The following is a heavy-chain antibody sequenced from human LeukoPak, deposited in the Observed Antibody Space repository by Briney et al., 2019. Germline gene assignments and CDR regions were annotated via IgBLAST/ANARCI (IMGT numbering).Heavy chain of an antibody. CDR3: AREFGSGPFD. CDR1: GGIVSNYY. J-gene: IGHJ4*01. V-gene: IGHV3-53*01. Sequence: AGGSLRLSWAASGGIVSNYYMDWVRQAPGKGLGCVSVIYNGGATYYADSVKGRFTISRDNSKNTLYLQMNGLRAEDTAVYFCAREFGSGPFDRGHRTLVTASS. D-gene: IGHD2-15*01. CDR2: IYNGGAT.